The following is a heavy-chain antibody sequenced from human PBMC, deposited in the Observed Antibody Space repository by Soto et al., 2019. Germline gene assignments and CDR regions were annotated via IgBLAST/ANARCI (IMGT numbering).Heavy chain of an antibody. D-gene: IGHD2-15*01. CDR1: GFTFSSYW. CDR2: INSDGSST. CDR3: ARDPEYCSGGSCYPVPYGMDV. Sequence: GGSLRLSCAASGFTFSSYWMHWVRQAPGKGLVWVSRINSDGSSTSYADSVKGRFTISRDNAKNTLYLQMNSLRAEDTAVYYCARDPEYCSGGSCYPVPYGMDVWGQGTTVTVSS. J-gene: IGHJ6*02. V-gene: IGHV3-74*01.